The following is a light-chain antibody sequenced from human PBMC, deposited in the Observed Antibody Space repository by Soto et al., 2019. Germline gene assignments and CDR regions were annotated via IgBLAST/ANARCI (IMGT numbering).Light chain of an antibody. V-gene: IGLV2-14*01. CDR3: TSYTRSDTYV. CDR1: SNDCRRYKS. CDR2: EVS. J-gene: IGLJ3*02. Sequence: QSALTQPASVSGSPGQSITISCSGTSNDCRRYKSVSWFQQYPGKAPKLLIYEVSNRPSGVSNRFSGSKSDNTASLTISGLQAEDEADYYCTSYTRSDTYVFGGGTKLTVL.